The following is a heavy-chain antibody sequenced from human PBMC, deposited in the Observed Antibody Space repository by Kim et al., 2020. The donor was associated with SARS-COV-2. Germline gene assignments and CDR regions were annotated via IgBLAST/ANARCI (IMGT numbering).Heavy chain of an antibody. Sequence: ASVKVSCKASGHTLTSYGISWARQAPGQGLEWMGWMTAYSGQTEYAQKFRDRVIMSADTFTNTAYMEVRSLRSDDTAVYYCARGAKDSSSWMDSWGQGSLVIGPS. J-gene: IGHJ5*01. D-gene: IGHD6-13*01. CDR3: ARGAKDSSSWMDS. CDR2: MTAYSGQT. CDR1: GHTLTSYG. V-gene: IGHV1-18*04.